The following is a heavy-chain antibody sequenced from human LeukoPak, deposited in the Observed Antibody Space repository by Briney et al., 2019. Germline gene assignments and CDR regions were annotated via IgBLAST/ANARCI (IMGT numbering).Heavy chain of an antibody. J-gene: IGHJ4*02. D-gene: IGHD6-13*01. CDR2: ISAYNGNT. V-gene: IGHV1-18*01. CDR1: GYTFTSYG. CDR3: ARVGEAALDY. Sequence: GASVKVSCKASGYTFTSYGITWVRQAPGQGLEWMGWISAYNGNTNYAQKVQGRVTMTRDTSTSTVYMELSSLRSEDTAVYYCARVGEAALDYWGQGTLVTVSS.